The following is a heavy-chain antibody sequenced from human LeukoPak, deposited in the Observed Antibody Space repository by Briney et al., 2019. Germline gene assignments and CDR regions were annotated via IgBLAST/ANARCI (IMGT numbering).Heavy chain of an antibody. J-gene: IGHJ4*01. CDR1: GFSLSTSGVG. Sequence: SGPTLVNPTQTLTLTCTFSGFSLSTSGVGVGWIRQPPGKALEWLALIYWDDDKRYSPSLKSRLTITKDTSKNQVVLTMTNMDPVDTATFYCAHLSSVWRFGELLYRYFDYWGQEPWSPSPQ. CDR2: IYWDDDK. CDR3: AHLSSVWRFGELLYRYFDY. V-gene: IGHV2-5*02. D-gene: IGHD3-10*01.